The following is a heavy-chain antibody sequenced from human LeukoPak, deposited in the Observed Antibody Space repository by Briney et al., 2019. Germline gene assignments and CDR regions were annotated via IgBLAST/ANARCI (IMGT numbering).Heavy chain of an antibody. CDR2: ISGSGVST. Sequence: GGSLRLSCAASGFTFSSYAMSWLRQAPGKGLEWVSTISGSGVSTYYADSVKGRFTTSRDNSKNTLFLQLNSLRAEDTALYFCAKDLNNSPYWGQGTLVTVSS. V-gene: IGHV3-23*01. CDR1: GFTFSSYA. CDR3: AKDLNNSPY. J-gene: IGHJ4*02. D-gene: IGHD4-23*01.